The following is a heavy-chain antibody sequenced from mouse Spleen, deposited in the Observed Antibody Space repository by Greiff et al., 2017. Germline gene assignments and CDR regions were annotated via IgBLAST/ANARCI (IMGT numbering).Heavy chain of an antibody. CDR3: ARGYCNYFDY. CDR1: GYTFTDYY. V-gene: IGHV1-19*01. D-gene: IGHD1-1*01. J-gene: IGHJ2*01. CDR2: INPYNGVT. Sequence: EVQGVESGPVLVKPGASVKMSCKASGYTFTDYYMNWVKQSHGKSLEWIGVINPYNGVTSYNQKFKGKATLTVDKSSSTAYMELNSLTSEDSVVYYCARGYCNYFDYWGQGTTLTVSS.